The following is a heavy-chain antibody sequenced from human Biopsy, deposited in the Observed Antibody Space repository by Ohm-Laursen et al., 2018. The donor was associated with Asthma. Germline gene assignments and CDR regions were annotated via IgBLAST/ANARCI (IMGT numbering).Heavy chain of an antibody. J-gene: IGHJ4*02. CDR1: GASISSDDYY. Sequence: TLSLTWTVSGASISSDDYYWSWIRQPPGKGLEWIGYIYASGSTFYNPSLKSRVTISTDTSKNQFSLKLSSVTAADTAVFYCAREDWVRYYFDYWGQGNLVTVSS. D-gene: IGHD3/OR15-3a*01. V-gene: IGHV4-30-4*01. CDR3: AREDWVRYYFDY. CDR2: IYASGST.